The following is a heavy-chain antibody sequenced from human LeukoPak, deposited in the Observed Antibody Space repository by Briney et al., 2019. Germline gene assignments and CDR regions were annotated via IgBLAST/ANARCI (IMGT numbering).Heavy chain of an antibody. J-gene: IGHJ4*02. CDR1: GFTVSSNY. Sequence: PGGSLRLSCAASGFTVSSNYMSWVRQAPGQGLESVATIKQDGSETHYVDSVKGRFTISRDNAKNSLWLQVDSLRVEDTAVYYCTRGWSPILWGQGTLVTVSS. CDR2: IKQDGSET. V-gene: IGHV3-7*01. CDR3: TRGWSPIL.